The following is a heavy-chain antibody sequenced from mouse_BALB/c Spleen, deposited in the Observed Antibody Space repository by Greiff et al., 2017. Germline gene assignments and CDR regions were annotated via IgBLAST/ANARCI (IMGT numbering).Heavy chain of an antibody. CDR1: GFTFSSYG. CDR3: ARRGNEGWFAY. CDR2: ISSGGSYT. J-gene: IGHJ3*01. Sequence: EVQLMESGGDLVKPGGSLKLSCAASGFTFSSYGMPWVRQTPDKRLEWVATISSGGSYTYYPDSVKGRFTISRDNAKNTLYLQMSSLKSEDTAMYYCARRGNEGWFAYWGQGTLVTVSA. V-gene: IGHV5-6*01.